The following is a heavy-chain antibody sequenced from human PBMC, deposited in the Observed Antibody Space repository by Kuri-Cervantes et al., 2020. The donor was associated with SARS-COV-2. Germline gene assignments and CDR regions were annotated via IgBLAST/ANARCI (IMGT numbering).Heavy chain of an antibody. J-gene: IGHJ6*02. Sequence: GSLRLSCAVYGGSFSGYYWSWIRRPPGKGLEWIGEINHSGSTNYNPSLKSRVTISVDTSKNQFSLKLSSVTAADTAVYYCARTNRGRYYYYGMDVWGQGTTVTVSS. CDR3: ARTNRGRYYYYGMDV. V-gene: IGHV4-34*01. D-gene: IGHD3-10*01. CDR2: INHSGST. CDR1: GGSFSGYY.